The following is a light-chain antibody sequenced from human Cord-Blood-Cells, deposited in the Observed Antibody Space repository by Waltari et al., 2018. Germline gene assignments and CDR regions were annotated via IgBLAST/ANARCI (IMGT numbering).Light chain of an antibody. CDR3: QRWDSSSDHVV. CDR2: YDS. CDR1: NIGSKS. J-gene: IGLJ2*01. Sequence: SYVLTQPPSVSVAPGKTARITCGGNNIGSKSVHCYQQKPGQAPVLVIYYDSDRPSGIPERFFGSNSGNTATLTISRVEAGDEADYYCQRWDSSSDHVVFGGGTKLTVL. V-gene: IGLV3-21*04.